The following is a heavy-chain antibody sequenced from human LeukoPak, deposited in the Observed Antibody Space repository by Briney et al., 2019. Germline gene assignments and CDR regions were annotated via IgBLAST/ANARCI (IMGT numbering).Heavy chain of an antibody. CDR3: ARVRGAARQLNFDY. CDR1: GGSISSYY. J-gene: IGHJ4*02. Sequence: PSETLSLTCTVSGGSISSYYWSWIRQPPGKGLEWIGYIYYSGSTNYNPSLKSRVTISVDTSKNQFSLKLSSVTAADTAVYYCARVRGAARQLNFDYWGQGTLVTVSS. CDR2: IYYSGST. D-gene: IGHD6-6*01. V-gene: IGHV4-59*01.